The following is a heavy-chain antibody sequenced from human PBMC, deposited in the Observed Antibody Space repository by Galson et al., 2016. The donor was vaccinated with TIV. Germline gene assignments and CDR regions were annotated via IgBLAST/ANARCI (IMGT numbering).Heavy chain of an antibody. D-gene: IGHD3-10*01. CDR3: ARSDSYYKYALDV. CDR1: GYSFTGYF. Sequence: SVKDSCKASGYSFTGYFMHWVRQAPGQGLEWMGWINPKTGATTYAQEFQGRITMTRDTSASTVYMDLNRLQSDDTAVYYCARSDSYYKYALDVWGQGTTVTVSS. CDR2: INPKTGAT. J-gene: IGHJ3*01. V-gene: IGHV1-2*02.